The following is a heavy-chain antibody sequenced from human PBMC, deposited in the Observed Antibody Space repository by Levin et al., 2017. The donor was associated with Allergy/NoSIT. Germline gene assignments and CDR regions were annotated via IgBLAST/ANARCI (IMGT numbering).Heavy chain of an antibody. CDR2: IIPIFGTA. CDR1: GGTFSSYA. J-gene: IGHJ2*01. CDR3: AVAYCGGDCGPHWSFDL. V-gene: IGHV1-69*01. D-gene: IGHD2-21*02. Sequence: KISCKASGGTFSSYAISWVRQAPGQGLEWMGGIIPIFGTANYAQKFQGRVTITADESTSTAYMELSSLRSEDTAVYYCAVAYCGGDCGPHWSFDLWGRGTLVTVSS.